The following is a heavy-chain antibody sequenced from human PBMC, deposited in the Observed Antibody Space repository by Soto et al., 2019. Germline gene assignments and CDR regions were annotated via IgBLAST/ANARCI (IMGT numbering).Heavy chain of an antibody. V-gene: IGHV3-11*01. D-gene: IGHD3-3*01. Sequence: QVQLVESGGGSVKPGGSLRLSCAASGFIFSDYYMTWIRQAPGKGLEWLSCSSNRDRSTYYADSVKDRFVVSKDNAKNLVYLQMNSLRAEDTAVYFCARAWKIEKFGVISMSKGLDVWGQGTTVTVSS. CDR3: ARAWKIEKFGVISMSKGLDV. CDR1: GFIFSDYY. CDR2: SSNRDRST. J-gene: IGHJ6*02.